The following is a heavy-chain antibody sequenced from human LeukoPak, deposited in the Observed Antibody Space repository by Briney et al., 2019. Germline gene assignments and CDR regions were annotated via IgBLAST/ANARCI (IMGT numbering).Heavy chain of an antibody. CDR1: GGIFSNSA. J-gene: IGHJ4*02. D-gene: IGHD3-16*01. CDR2: IIPMFGTT. CDR3: ARAPPFGDLDY. Sequence: ASVKVSCKVSGGIFSNSAISWVRHDPGQGLEYMGGIIPMFGTTNYARRFQGRLTITADESTSTTYMELSRLRSDDTAVYYCARAPPFGDLDYWGQGTLVTVSS. V-gene: IGHV1-69*13.